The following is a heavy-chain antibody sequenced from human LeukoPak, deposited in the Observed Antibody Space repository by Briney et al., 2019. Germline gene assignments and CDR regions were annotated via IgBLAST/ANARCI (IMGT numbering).Heavy chain of an antibody. Sequence: SVKVSCNASGDIFNSYSVSWVRQAPGQGLEWMGGIIPIFGSTNYAQKFQGRVTITTDQSTGTAYMELNNLSSDDTAVYYCARVGRSRGSLPNSYYYMDVWGKGTTVTVSS. D-gene: IGHD1-26*01. V-gene: IGHV1-69*05. J-gene: IGHJ6*03. CDR2: IIPIFGST. CDR3: ARVGRSRGSLPNSYYYMDV. CDR1: GDIFNSYS.